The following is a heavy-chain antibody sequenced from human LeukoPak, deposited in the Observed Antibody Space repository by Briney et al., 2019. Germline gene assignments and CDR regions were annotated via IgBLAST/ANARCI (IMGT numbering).Heavy chain of an antibody. J-gene: IGHJ4*02. V-gene: IGHV1-18*04. D-gene: IGHD3-16*02. CDR1: GYTFNHNY. Sequence: ASVKVSCKASGYTFNHNYLHWVRQAPGQGLEWMGWISAYNGNTNYAQKLQGRVTMTTDTSTSTAYMELRSLRSDDTAVYYCARVLLYDYVWGSYRPQNDYWGQGTLVTVSS. CDR2: ISAYNGNT. CDR3: ARVLLYDYVWGSYRPQNDY.